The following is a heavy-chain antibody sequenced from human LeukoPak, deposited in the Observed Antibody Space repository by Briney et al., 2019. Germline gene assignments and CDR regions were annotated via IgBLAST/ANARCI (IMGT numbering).Heavy chain of an antibody. CDR1: GFTFSSYA. D-gene: IGHD1-26*01. CDR2: ISSSGTTI. V-gene: IGHV3-48*04. J-gene: IGHJ4*02. CDR3: ARRRDSGSLQHFDY. Sequence: GGSLRLSCAASGFTFSSYAMSWVRQATGKGLEWVSYISSSGTTIYYADSVKGRFTIYRDSAKNSLYLQMNSLRAEDTAVYYCARRRDSGSLQHFDYWGQGTLVTVSS.